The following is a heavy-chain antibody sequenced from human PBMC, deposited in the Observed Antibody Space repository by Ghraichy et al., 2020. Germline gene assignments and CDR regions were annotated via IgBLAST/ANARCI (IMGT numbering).Heavy chain of an antibody. D-gene: IGHD2-15*01. J-gene: IGHJ6*02. CDR3: ARGLPGWLCSGGSCDSQGMDV. Sequence: SETLSLTCAVYGGSFSGYYWSWIRQPPGKGLEWIGEINHSGSTNYNPSLKSRVTISVDTSKNQLSLKLSSVTAADTAVYYCARGLPGWLCSGGSCDSQGMDVWGQGTTVTVSS. CDR1: GGSFSGYY. V-gene: IGHV4-34*01. CDR2: INHSGST.